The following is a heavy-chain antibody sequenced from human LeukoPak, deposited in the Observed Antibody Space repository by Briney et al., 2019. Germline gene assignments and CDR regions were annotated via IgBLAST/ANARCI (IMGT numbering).Heavy chain of an antibody. D-gene: IGHD3-10*01. J-gene: IGHJ4*02. CDR3: ARHTTMLRGWGFSY. Sequence: ASVKVSCKASGYTFTSYDINWVRQATGQGLEWMGWMNPNTGNTGYAQKFQGRVTMTRDTSTRTAYMELSSLRSEDTAVYYCARHTTMLRGWGFSYWGQGTLVTVSS. CDR2: MNPNTGNT. V-gene: IGHV1-8*02. CDR1: GYTFTSYD.